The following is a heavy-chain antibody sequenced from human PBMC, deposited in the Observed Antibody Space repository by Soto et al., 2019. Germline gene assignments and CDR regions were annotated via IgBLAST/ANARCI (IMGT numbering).Heavy chain of an antibody. D-gene: IGHD1-1*01. CDR2: IYYSGST. J-gene: IGHJ4*02. CDR3: AGSSTTGTEGYYFDY. V-gene: IGHV4-59*08. Sequence: QVQLQESGPGLVKPSETLSLTCTVSGGSISSYYWSWIRQPPGKGLECIWYIYYSGSTNYNPSLKSRVTIAVDTSKNQYALKLSAVTAADTAGYYGAGSSTTGTEGYYFDYWGQGTLVTVSS. CDR1: GGSISSYY.